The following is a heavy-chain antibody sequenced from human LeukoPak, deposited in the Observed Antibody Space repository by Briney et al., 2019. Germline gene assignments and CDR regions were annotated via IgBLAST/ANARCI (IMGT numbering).Heavy chain of an antibody. V-gene: IGHV3-23*01. J-gene: IGHJ4*02. CDR2: ISGSGGST. Sequence: PGGSLRLSCAASGFTFSSYGMSWVRQAPGKGLEWVSAISGSGGSTYYADSVKGRFTIPRDNSKNTLYLQMNSLRAEDTAVYYCAKDPYDILTGYSNYFDYWGQGTLVTVSS. CDR1: GFTFSSYG. CDR3: AKDPYDILTGYSNYFDY. D-gene: IGHD3-9*01.